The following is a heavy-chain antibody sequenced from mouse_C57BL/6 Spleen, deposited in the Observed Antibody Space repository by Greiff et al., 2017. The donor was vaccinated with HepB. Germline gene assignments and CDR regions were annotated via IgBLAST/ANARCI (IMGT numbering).Heavy chain of an antibody. V-gene: IGHV1-18*01. CDR1: GYTFTDYN. D-gene: IGHD2-10*02. CDR3: ARSGYGNYVSYYFDY. Sequence: VQLQQSGPELVKPGASVKIPCKASGYTFTDYNMDWVKQSHGKSLEWIGDINPNNGGTIYNQKFKGKATLTVAKSSSTAYMGLRSLTSEDTAVYYCARSGYGNYVSYYFDYWGQGTTLTVSS. J-gene: IGHJ2*01. CDR2: INPNNGGT.